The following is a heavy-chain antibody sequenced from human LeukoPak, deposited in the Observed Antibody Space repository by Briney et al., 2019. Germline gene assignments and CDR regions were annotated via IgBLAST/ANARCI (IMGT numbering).Heavy chain of an antibody. J-gene: IGHJ4*02. CDR2: ISYGGST. Sequence: SETLSLTCTVSGVSIISSSYDWGWIRQPPGKGLEWIGSISYGGSTDYNPSLKSRVTISVDASKNQFSLRMSSVTAADTAVYYCARHFYNWGQGTLVTVSS. CDR1: GVSIISSSYD. V-gene: IGHV4-39*01. CDR3: ARHFYN.